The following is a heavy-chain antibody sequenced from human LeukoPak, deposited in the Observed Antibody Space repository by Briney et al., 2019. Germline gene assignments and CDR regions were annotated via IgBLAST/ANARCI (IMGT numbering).Heavy chain of an antibody. CDR1: GFTFSSYA. D-gene: IGHD3-16*01. Sequence: PGGSLRLSCAASGFTFSSYAMHWVRQAPGKGLEWVAVISYDGSNKYYADSVKGRFTISRDNSKNTLYLQMNSLRAEDTAVYYCARDLGKDSYFDYWGQGTLVTVSS. J-gene: IGHJ4*02. CDR2: ISYDGSNK. CDR3: ARDLGKDSYFDY. V-gene: IGHV3-30-3*01.